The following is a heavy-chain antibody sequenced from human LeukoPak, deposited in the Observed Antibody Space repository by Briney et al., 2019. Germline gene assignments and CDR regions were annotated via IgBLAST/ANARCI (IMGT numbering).Heavy chain of an antibody. CDR1: GFTFSGYW. CDR3: ARGLARSSLPPHRKDLSYFDH. D-gene: IGHD6-6*01. V-gene: IGHV3-7*01. CDR2: IKQDGSEK. Sequence: GGSLRLSCVASGFTFSGYWISWVRQAPGKGLEWVANIKQDGSEKYYVDSVKGRFTISRDNAKNSVYLQMNSLRAEDTAVYYCARGLARSSLPPHRKDLSYFDHWGQGTLVTVSS. J-gene: IGHJ4*02.